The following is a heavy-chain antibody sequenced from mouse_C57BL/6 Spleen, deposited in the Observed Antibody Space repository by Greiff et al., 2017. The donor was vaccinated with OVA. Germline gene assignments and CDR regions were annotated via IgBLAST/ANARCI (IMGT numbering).Heavy chain of an antibody. V-gene: IGHV5-17*01. CDR3: ARWGTTVVAHWYFDV. J-gene: IGHJ1*03. CDR1: GFTFSDYG. CDR2: ISSGSSTI. D-gene: IGHD1-1*01. Sequence: EVKVVESGGGLVKPGGSLKLSCAASGFTFSDYGMHWVRQAPEKGLEWVAYISSGSSTIYYADTVKGRFTISRDNAKNTLFLQMTSLRSEDTAMYYCARWGTTVVAHWYFDVWGTGTTVTVSS.